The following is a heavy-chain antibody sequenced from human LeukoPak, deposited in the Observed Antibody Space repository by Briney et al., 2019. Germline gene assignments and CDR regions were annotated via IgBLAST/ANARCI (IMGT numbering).Heavy chain of an antibody. CDR1: GGTFSSYA. V-gene: IGHV1-69*06. CDR3: ARVHRHPWFGEFRNAFDI. Sequence: SVKVSCKASGGTFSSYAISWVRRAPGQGLEWMGGIIPIFGTANYAQKFQGRVTITADKSTSTAYMELSSLRSEDTAVYYCARVHRHPWFGEFRNAFDIWGQGTMVTVSS. CDR2: IIPIFGTA. D-gene: IGHD3-10*01. J-gene: IGHJ3*02.